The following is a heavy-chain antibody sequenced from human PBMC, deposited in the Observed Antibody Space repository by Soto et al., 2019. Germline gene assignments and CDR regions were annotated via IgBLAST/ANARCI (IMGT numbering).Heavy chain of an antibody. CDR2: IYWDEDR. CDR1: GFSVNTGGVS. Sequence: QITLKESGPTLVKATQTLTLTCTCSGFSVNTGGVSVGWLRQPPGTALEWLALIYWDEDRRYTTSLESRLTITRDTSKNQVVLTLTNMDPVETVTDDCVRRGVYCVGPSCDYYYPIDVWVTGITVSVS. CDR3: VRRGVYCVGPSCDYYYPIDV. D-gene: IGHD2-21*01. J-gene: IGHJ6*04. V-gene: IGHV2-5*02.